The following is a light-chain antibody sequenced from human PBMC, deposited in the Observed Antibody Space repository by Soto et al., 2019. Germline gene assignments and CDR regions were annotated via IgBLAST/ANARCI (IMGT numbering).Light chain of an antibody. Sequence: EIVLTQSPVTLSASPGESATLSCRASQSVDNNVAWYQQKPGQAPRLLIVGSFARATGIPARFSGSGSGSEFTLTISGLQSEDFAVYYCHQRSNWPPFTFGGGTKVDIK. CDR2: GSF. V-gene: IGKV3-15*01. J-gene: IGKJ4*01. CDR1: QSVDNN. CDR3: HQRSNWPPFT.